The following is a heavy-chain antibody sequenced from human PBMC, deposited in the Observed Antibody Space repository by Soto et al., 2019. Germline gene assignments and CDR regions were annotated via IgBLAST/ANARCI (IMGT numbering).Heavy chain of an antibody. J-gene: IGHJ5*02. CDR2: IYYSGST. CDR1: GGSISSYY. D-gene: IGHD3-10*01. Sequence: QVQLQESGPGLVKPSETLSLTCTVSGGSISSYYWSWIRQPPGKGLEWIGYIYYSGSTNYNPSLKSRXXIXVXKSKNQFSLKLSSVTAADTAVYYCARTLGKYNWFDPWGQGTLVTVSS. V-gene: IGHV4-59*01. CDR3: ARTLGKYNWFDP.